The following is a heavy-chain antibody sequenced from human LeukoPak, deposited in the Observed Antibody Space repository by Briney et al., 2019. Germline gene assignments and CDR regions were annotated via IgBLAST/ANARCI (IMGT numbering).Heavy chain of an antibody. CDR1: GFIFGDYY. Sequence: KPGGSLRLSCAASGFIFGDYYMTWIRQAPGKGLEWLSYISGSGSDTNYADSVKGRFTTSRDNAKNSLYLQMNSLRAEDTAVYYCARVGSIAAAGTPDYWGQGTLVTVSS. CDR3: ARVGSIAAAGTPDY. J-gene: IGHJ4*02. CDR2: ISGSGSDT. V-gene: IGHV3-11*06. D-gene: IGHD6-13*01.